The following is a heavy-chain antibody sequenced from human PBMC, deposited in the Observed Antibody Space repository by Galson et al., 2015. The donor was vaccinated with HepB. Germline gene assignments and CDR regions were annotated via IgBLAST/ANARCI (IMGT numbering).Heavy chain of an antibody. Sequence: SLRLSCAASGFTFSSYAMSWVRQAPGKGLEWVSAISGSGGSTYYADSVKGRFTISRDNSKNTLYLQMNSLRAEDTAVYYCAKVTRDIVVVVAATGYFDYWGQGTLVTVSS. CDR2: ISGSGGST. D-gene: IGHD2-15*01. J-gene: IGHJ4*02. CDR3: AKVTRDIVVVVAATGYFDY. CDR1: GFTFSSYA. V-gene: IGHV3-23*01.